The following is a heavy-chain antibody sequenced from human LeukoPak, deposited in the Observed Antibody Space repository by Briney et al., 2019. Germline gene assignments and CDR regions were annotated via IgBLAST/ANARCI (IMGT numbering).Heavy chain of an antibody. D-gene: IGHD5-18*01. CDR3: ARSDGYGLVGI. V-gene: IGHV4-39*07. Sequence: SSETLSLTCTVSGGSISSTGDYWGWIRQPPGKGLEWIGSIYYSGSTYYNPSLKSRVTISVDTSKKQFSLKLISVTAADTAVYYCARSDGYGLVGIWGQGTMVTVSS. CDR2: IYYSGST. CDR1: GGSISSTGDY. J-gene: IGHJ3*02.